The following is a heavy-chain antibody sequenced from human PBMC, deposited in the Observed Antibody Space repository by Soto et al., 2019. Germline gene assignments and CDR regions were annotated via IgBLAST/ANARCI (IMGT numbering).Heavy chain of an antibody. J-gene: IGHJ4*02. D-gene: IGHD3-3*01. Sequence: EVQLVESGGGLVQPGGSLRLSCVAYGFTFSTYAMSWVRQAPGQGLEWLCGLYGSGGGISYADSVKGRFTISRDNSRNTLYLQMNSLRSDDTAIYYCAKDRQPDGFWPFDHWGRGTQIIVSS. CDR3: AKDRQPDGFWPFDH. V-gene: IGHV3-23*04. CDR2: LYGSGGGI. CDR1: GFTFSTYA.